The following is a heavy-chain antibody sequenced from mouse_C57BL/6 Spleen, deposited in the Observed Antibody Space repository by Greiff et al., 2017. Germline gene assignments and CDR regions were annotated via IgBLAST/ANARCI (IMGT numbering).Heavy chain of an antibody. CDR2: IYPGDGDT. V-gene: IGHV1-82*01. D-gene: IGHD1-1*01. J-gene: IGHJ1*03. Sequence: QVHVKQSGPELVKPGASVKISCKASGYAFSSSWMNWVKQRPGKGLEWIGRIYPGDGDTNYNGKFKGKATLTADKSSSTAYMQLSSLTSEDSAVYFCASSYYYGSSGWYFDVWGTGTTVTVSS. CDR3: ASSYYYGSSGWYFDV. CDR1: GYAFSSSW.